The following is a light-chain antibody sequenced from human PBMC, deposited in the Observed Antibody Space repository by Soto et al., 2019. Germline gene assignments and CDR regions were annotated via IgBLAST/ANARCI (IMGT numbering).Light chain of an antibody. Sequence: DIQMTQSPSSLSASVGDRVTIICQASHDINNYLNWYQQKPGKAPKRLIYDSSNLEIGVPSRFSGSGYGTLFSFTISSRQPEDIATYYCQQFDNLPVTFGQGTRLEIK. CDR3: QQFDNLPVT. CDR1: HDINNY. V-gene: IGKV1-33*01. J-gene: IGKJ5*01. CDR2: DSS.